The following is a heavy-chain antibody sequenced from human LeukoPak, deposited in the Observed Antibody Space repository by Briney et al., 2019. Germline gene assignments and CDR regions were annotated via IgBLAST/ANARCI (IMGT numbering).Heavy chain of an antibody. CDR2: ISGSGGGT. Sequence: PGGSLRLSCAASGFTFNNYAMTWVRQAPGKGLEWVSAISGSGGGTYYADSVKGRFTISRDNSKNTLDLQMNSLSAEDTAMYYCARWSPGGGYSGYWGQGTLVTVSS. V-gene: IGHV3-23*01. CDR3: ARWSPGGGYSGY. J-gene: IGHJ4*02. D-gene: IGHD4-23*01. CDR1: GFTFNNYA.